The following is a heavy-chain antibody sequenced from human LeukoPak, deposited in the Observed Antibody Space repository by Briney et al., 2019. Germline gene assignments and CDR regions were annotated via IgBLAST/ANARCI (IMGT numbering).Heavy chain of an antibody. J-gene: IGHJ4*02. CDR1: RFTFSSYA. CDR3: AKGSLPYSSSSNGYFDY. CDR2: ISGSGGST. V-gene: IGHV3-23*01. D-gene: IGHD6-6*01. Sequence: PGGSLRLSCAASRFTFSSYAMSWVRQAPGKGLEWVSAISGSGGSTYYADSVKGRFTISRDNSKNTLYLQMNSLRAEDTAVYYCAKGSLPYSSSSNGYFDYWGQGTLVTVSS.